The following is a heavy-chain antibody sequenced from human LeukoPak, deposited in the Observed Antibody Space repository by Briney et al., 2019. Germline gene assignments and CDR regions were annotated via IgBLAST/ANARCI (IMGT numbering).Heavy chain of an antibody. D-gene: IGHD5-18*01. CDR3: ARDRDDTASI. J-gene: IGHJ4*02. CDR1: GGSISSSSYY. CDR2: IYYSGST. V-gene: IGHV4-39*07. Sequence: SETLSLTCTVSGGSISSSSYYWGWIRQPPGKGLEWIGSIYYSGSTYYNPSLKSRVTISVDTSKNQFSLKLSSVTAADTAVYYCARDRDDTASIWGQGTLVTVSS.